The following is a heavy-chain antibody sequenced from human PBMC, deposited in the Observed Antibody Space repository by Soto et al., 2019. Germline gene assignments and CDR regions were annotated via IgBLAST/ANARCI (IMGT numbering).Heavy chain of an antibody. V-gene: IGHV4-31*03. D-gene: IGHD4-17*01. CDR2: IYYSGST. CDR1: GGSISSGGYY. J-gene: IGHJ4*02. Sequence: SETLSLTCTVSGGSISSGGYYWSWIRQHPGKGLEWIGYIYYSGSTYYNPSLKSRVTISVDTSKNQFSLKLSSVTAADTAVYYCARQKVSRFYGEVDFFDYWGLGTLVTVSS. CDR3: ARQKVSRFYGEVDFFDY.